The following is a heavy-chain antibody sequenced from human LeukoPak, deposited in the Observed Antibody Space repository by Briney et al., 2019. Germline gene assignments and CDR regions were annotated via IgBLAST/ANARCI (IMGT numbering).Heavy chain of an antibody. Sequence: PSETLSLTCTVFAGSISSYYWSWIRQPPGKGLEWIGYIYYSGSTNYNPSLKSRVTISVDTSKNQFSLKLSSVTAADTAVYYCARGVKLYDFWSGYPAHPHFDYWGQGTLVTVSS. CDR2: IYYSGST. D-gene: IGHD3-3*01. CDR3: ARGVKLYDFWSGYPAHPHFDY. V-gene: IGHV4-59*01. CDR1: AGSISSYY. J-gene: IGHJ4*02.